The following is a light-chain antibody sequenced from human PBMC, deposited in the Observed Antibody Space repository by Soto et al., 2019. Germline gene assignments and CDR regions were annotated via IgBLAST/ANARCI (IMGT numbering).Light chain of an antibody. CDR1: QSITSE. Sequence: EIVITQSPATLSVSPGERATLSCRASQSITSELAWYQQKPGPPPGLLIYGVPTRATGVPARFSGSGSGSEFTLTISGLQSEDFAVYYCQQGHNWPLTFGQGTRLEI. V-gene: IGKV3-15*01. CDR3: QQGHNWPLT. CDR2: GVP. J-gene: IGKJ2*01.